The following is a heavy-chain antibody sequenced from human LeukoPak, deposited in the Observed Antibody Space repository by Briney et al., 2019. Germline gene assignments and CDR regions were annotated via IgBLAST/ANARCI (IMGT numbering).Heavy chain of an antibody. CDR2: IIPVFHTT. CDR1: GGTFSTYA. D-gene: IGHD1-20*01. CDR3: ARDGGHNWNLDPFDI. J-gene: IGHJ3*02. Sequence: ASVKVSCKASGGTFSTYAISWVRQAPGQGLEWVGGIIPVFHTTNHAQKFQGRVTITADEFTNTTYMEVSSLRFEDTAVYYCARDGGHNWNLDPFDIWGQGTMVTVSS. V-gene: IGHV1-69*13.